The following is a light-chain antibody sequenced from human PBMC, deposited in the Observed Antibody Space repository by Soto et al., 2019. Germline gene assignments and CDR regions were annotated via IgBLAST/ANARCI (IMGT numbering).Light chain of an antibody. CDR3: SSYTSSSTLVV. CDR2: DVS. CDR1: SSDVGGYNY. V-gene: IGLV2-14*01. J-gene: IGLJ2*01. Sequence: QSALTQPASVSGSPGQSITISCTGTSSDVGGYNYVSWYQQHPGKAPKLMIYDVSNRPSGVSNRFSGSKSGNTACLSISGLQAEDEADYYRSSYTSSSTLVVFGGGTTLTV.